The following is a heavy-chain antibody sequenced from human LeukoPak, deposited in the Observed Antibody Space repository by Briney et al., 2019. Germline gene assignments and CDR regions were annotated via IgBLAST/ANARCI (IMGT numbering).Heavy chain of an antibody. D-gene: IGHD2-2*01. V-gene: IGHV1-2*06. CDR1: GYTFTGYY. CDR3: ARDYCSSTSCLFDY. Sequence: RASVKVSCKASGYTFTGYYMHWVRQAPGQGLEWMGRINPNSGDTNYAQKFQGRVTMTRDTSISTAYMELSRLRSDDTAVFYCARDYCSSTSCLFDYWGQGTLVTVSS. CDR2: INPNSGDT. J-gene: IGHJ4*02.